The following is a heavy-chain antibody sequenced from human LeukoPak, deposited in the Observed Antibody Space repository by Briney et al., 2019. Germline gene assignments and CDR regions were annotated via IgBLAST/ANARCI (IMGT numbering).Heavy chain of an antibody. J-gene: IGHJ6*03. CDR3: ARGDIVVVPYYYYMDV. CDR2: INPNSGGT. D-gene: IGHD2-2*01. V-gene: IGHV1-2*02. Sequence: ASVKVSCKASGYTFTGYYMHWVRQAPGQGLEWMGWINPNSGGTNYAQKFQGRVTMTRDTSICTAYMELSRLRSDDTAVYYCARGDIVVVPYYYYMDVWGKGTTVTVSS. CDR1: GYTFTGYY.